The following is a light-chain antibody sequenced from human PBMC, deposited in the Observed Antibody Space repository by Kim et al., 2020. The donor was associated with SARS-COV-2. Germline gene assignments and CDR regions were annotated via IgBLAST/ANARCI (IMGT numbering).Light chain of an antibody. CDR3: SSYTTSLTRV. V-gene: IGLV2-14*03. CDR2: DVT. CDR1: RSDIGGYNY. J-gene: IGLJ1*01. Sequence: GQSITISCTGTRSDIGGYNYVSWYQQHPGKAPKLIIYDVTYRPSGVSSSFSGSKSYNTASLTIFGLQLEDEADYYCSSYTTSLTRVFGTGTKVTVL.